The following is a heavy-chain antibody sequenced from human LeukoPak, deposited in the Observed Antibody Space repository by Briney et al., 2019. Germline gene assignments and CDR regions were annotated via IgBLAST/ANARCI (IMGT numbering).Heavy chain of an antibody. CDR3: ARALGKYYGSGSYYNVNYYYGMDV. J-gene: IGHJ6*02. D-gene: IGHD3-10*01. CDR2: INHSGST. Sequence: SETLSLTCAVYGGSFSGYYWSWIRQPPVKGLEWIGEINHSGSTNYNPSLKSRVTISVDTSKNQFSLKLSSVTAADTAVYYCARALGKYYGSGSYYNVNYYYGMDVWGQGTTVTVSS. CDR1: GGSFSGYY. V-gene: IGHV4-34*01.